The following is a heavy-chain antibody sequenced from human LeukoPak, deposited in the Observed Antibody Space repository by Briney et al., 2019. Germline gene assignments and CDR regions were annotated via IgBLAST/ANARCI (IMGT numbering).Heavy chain of an antibody. V-gene: IGHV4-34*01. CDR3: ARLYDSTGYYSREWRWFDP. CDR1: GGSFSGYY. CDR2: INHSGST. Sequence: SETLSLTCAVYGGSFSGYYWSWIRQPPEKGLEWIGEINHSGSTNYNPSLKSPVTISVDTSKNQFSLKLSSVTAADTAAYYCARLYDSTGYYSREWRWFDPWGQGTLVTVSS. J-gene: IGHJ5*02. D-gene: IGHD3-22*01.